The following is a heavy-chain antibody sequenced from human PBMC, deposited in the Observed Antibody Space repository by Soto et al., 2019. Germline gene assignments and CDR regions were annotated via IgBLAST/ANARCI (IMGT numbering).Heavy chain of an antibody. Sequence: SETLSLTCSVSGGSIRSGDYYWRWIRQPPGKGLEWIGYIYYTGSTYYDPSLKSRLSISVETSKNQFSLKLSSVTAADTAVYYCARAFDDSSGYYGGLGYWGQGTLVNVSS. CDR2: IYYTGST. J-gene: IGHJ4*02. V-gene: IGHV4-30-4*01. CDR3: ARAFDDSSGYYGGLGY. D-gene: IGHD3-22*01. CDR1: GGSIRSGDYY.